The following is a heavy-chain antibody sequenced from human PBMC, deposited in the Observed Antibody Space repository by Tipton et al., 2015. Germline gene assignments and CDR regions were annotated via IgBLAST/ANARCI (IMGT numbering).Heavy chain of an antibody. J-gene: IGHJ4*02. CDR2: ISGSGGRT. Sequence: SLRLSCVASGFTFSSYVMSWVRQAPAKGLEWVSAISGSGGRTYYADSVKGRFTISRDNSKNTLYLQMNSLRAEDTAVYYCARAGYYYDSSGPDYWGQGTLVTVSS. CDR3: ARAGYYYDSSGPDY. CDR1: GFTFSSYV. D-gene: IGHD3-22*01. V-gene: IGHV3-23*01.